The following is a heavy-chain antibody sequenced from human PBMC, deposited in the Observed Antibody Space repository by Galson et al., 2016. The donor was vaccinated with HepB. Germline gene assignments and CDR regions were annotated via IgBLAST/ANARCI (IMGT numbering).Heavy chain of an antibody. J-gene: IGHJ4*02. CDR2: IYHSRNT. Sequence: SETLSLTCTVSGGSIRGSIYYWGRIRQPPGKGLEWIGSIYHSRNTYYSPSLSPSLKSRVTISVDTSKSQFSLKLRSGTAADTAVYYCASHDDSDWDYWGQGTLVTVSP. V-gene: IGHV4-39*01. CDR3: ASHDDSDWDY. D-gene: IGHD3-9*01. CDR1: GGSIRGSIYY.